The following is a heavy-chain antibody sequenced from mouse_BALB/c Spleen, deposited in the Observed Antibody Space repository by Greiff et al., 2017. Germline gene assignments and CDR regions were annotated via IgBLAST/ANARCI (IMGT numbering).Heavy chain of an antibody. CDR2: IWSGGST. Sequence: VQGVESGPGLVQPSQSLSITCTVSGFSLTSYGVHWVRQSPGKGLEWLGVIWSGGSTDYNAAFISRLSISKDNSKSQVFFKMNSLQANDTAIYYCARTLYGRALDYWGQGTTLTVSS. D-gene: IGHD1-1*01. J-gene: IGHJ2*01. V-gene: IGHV2-2*02. CDR1: GFSLTSYG. CDR3: ARTLYGRALDY.